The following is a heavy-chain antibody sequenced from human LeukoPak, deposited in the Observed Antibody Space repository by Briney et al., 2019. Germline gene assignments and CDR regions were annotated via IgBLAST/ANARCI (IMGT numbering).Heavy chain of an antibody. D-gene: IGHD4/OR15-4a*01. CDR2: IYSRGSS. CDR3: TRYTMTMVRLDYYYYMDV. CDR1: GGSISSYY. J-gene: IGHJ6*03. V-gene: IGHV4-4*09. Sequence: SETLSLTCSVSGGSISSYYWGWIRRPPGRGLEWVGYIYSRGSSNYNPSLKSRLTISVGTSKNQFSLKLSSVTAADTAVYYCTRYTMTMVRLDYYYYMDVWGKGTTVTVSS.